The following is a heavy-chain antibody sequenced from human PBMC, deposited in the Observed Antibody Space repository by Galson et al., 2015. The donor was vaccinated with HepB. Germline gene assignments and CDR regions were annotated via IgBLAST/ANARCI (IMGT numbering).Heavy chain of an antibody. CDR1: GYTFTGYY. J-gene: IGHJ6*02. CDR3: ARVRGSGWHQHYYYYYGMDV. D-gene: IGHD6-19*01. CDR2: INPNSGGT. Sequence: SVKVSCKASGYTFTGYYMHWVRQAPGQGLEWMGWINPNSGGTNYAQKFQGRVTMTRDTSISTAYMELSRLRSDDTAVYYRARVRGSGWHQHYYYYYGMDVWGQGTTVTVSS. V-gene: IGHV1-2*02.